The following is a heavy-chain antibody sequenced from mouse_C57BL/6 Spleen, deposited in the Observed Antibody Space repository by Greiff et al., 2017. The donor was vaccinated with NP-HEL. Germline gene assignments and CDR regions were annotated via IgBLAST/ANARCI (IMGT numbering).Heavy chain of an antibody. V-gene: IGHV1-59*01. CDR3: ARVYSNYFDY. CDR1: GYTFTSYW. J-gene: IGHJ2*01. Sequence: QVQLQQPGAELVRPGTSVKLSCKASGYTFTSYWMHWVKQRPGQGLEWIGVIDPSDSYTNYNQKFKGKATLTVDTSSSTAYMQLSSLTSEDSAVYYCARVYSNYFDYWGKGTTLTVSA. CDR2: IDPSDSYT. D-gene: IGHD2-5*01.